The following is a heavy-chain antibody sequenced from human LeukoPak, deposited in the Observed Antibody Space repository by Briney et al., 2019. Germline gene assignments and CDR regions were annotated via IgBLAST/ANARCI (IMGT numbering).Heavy chain of an antibody. CDR1: GFTFSSYG. V-gene: IGHV3-30*02. CDR3: ARTDIVVVPAAMTFDY. D-gene: IGHD2-2*01. CDR2: IRYDGTNK. Sequence: GGSLRLSCAASGFTFSSYGMHWVRQAPGKGLEWVAFIRYDGTNKYYVDSVKGRFTISRDNAKNSLYLQMNSLRAEDTAVYYCARTDIVVVPAAMTFDYWGQGTLVTVSS. J-gene: IGHJ4*02.